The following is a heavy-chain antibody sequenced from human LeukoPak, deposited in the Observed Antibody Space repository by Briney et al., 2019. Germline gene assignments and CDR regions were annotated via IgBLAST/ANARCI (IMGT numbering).Heavy chain of an antibody. D-gene: IGHD6-19*01. V-gene: IGHV6-1*01. CDR2: TYYRSRWSN. CDR1: GDSVSNKSAA. J-gene: IGHJ4*02. Sequence: SQTLSLTCAISGDSVSNKSAAWNWIRQSPSRGLEWLGRTYYRSRWSNDYAVSVKSRITINPDTSKNQFSLQLNSVTPEDTAVYFCARGGGLLIAVAGIYYFDYWGQGTPVTVSS. CDR3: ARGGGLLIAVAGIYYFDY.